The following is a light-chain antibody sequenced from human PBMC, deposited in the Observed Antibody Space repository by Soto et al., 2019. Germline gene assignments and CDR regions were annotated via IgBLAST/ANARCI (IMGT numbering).Light chain of an antibody. CDR1: QSFSSVY. J-gene: IGKJ5*01. Sequence: EIVMTQSPATLSVSPWERATLSCRASQSFSSVYLAWYQQKPGQAPRLLIYGASNRATGVPDRFSGSGSGTDFTLTISRLEPEDFAVYYCQQYGSSEITFGQGTRLEIK. CDR3: QQYGSSEIT. CDR2: GAS. V-gene: IGKV3-20*01.